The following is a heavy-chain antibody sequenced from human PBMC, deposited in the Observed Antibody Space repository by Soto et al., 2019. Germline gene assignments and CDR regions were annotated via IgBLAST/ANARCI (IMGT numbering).Heavy chain of an antibody. CDR3: AKYSSMTTVTTGTDY. CDR1: GFTFSNYG. V-gene: IGHV3-30*18. CDR2: ISYDGSNN. D-gene: IGHD4-17*01. J-gene: IGHJ4*02. Sequence: QVQLVESGGGVVQPGRSLRLSCAASGFTFSNYGMHWVRQAPGKGLEWVGVISYDGSNNYYADSVKGRFTISRDNSKNTLYLQMNSLRAEDTAVYYCAKYSSMTTVTTGTDYWGQGTLVTVSS.